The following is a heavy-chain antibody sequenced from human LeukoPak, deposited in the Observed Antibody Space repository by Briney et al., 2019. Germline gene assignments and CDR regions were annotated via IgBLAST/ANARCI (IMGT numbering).Heavy chain of an antibody. CDR2: INPSGVSI. J-gene: IGHJ4*02. D-gene: IGHD6-19*01. Sequence: ASVKVSCKASGYTFTSHYMHWVRQAPGQGLEWIGTINPSGVSISYAQKFQGRVTMTRDTSTSTVYMELSSLRSEDTAVYYCARDVGSGWYTLDYWGQGALVTVSS. CDR1: GYTFTSHY. V-gene: IGHV1-46*01. CDR3: ARDVGSGWYTLDY.